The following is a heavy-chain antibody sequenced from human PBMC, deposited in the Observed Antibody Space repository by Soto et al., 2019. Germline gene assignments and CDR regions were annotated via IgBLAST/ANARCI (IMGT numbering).Heavy chain of an antibody. CDR1: GFTFSRYG. V-gene: IGHV3-30*03. D-gene: IGHD3-3*01. Sequence: QVQLVESGGGVVQPERSLRLSCAATGFTFSRYGMHWVRQTPGKGLEWVAVISDNGSDKYYGDSVKGRFTISRDNSKNTLYLQMNSLGAEDTDVYFCARDPFGQTYPVVFDYWGQGALVTVSS. J-gene: IGHJ4*02. CDR3: ARDPFGQTYPVVFDY. CDR2: ISDNGSDK.